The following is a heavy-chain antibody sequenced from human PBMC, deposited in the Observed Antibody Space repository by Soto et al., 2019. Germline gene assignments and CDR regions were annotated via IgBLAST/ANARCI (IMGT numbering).Heavy chain of an antibody. CDR1: GFTFSSYG. V-gene: IGHV3-33*01. CDR2: IWYDGSNK. Sequence: QVQLVESGGGVVQPGRSLRLSCAASGFTFSSYGMHWVRQAPGKGLEWVAVIWYDGSNKYYADSEKGRFTISRDNSKNTLYLQMNSLRAEDTAVYYCARDHTSIAANWFDPWGQGTLVTVSS. CDR3: ARDHTSIAANWFDP. J-gene: IGHJ5*02. D-gene: IGHD6-6*01.